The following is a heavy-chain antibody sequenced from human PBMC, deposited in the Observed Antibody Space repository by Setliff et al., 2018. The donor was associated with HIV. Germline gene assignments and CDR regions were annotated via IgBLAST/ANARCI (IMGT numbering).Heavy chain of an antibody. Sequence: GGSLRLSCAASGFTVSSNYMSWVRQAPGKGLEWVATIKQDESERHYVDAVKGRFTISRDDAKNSLYLQMNSLRAEDSAVYYCARGSRDDSVYRPVDYWGRGTLVTVSS. V-gene: IGHV3-7*03. J-gene: IGHJ4*02. CDR2: IKQDESER. D-gene: IGHD3-22*01. CDR3: ARGSRDDSVYRPVDY. CDR1: GFTVSSNY.